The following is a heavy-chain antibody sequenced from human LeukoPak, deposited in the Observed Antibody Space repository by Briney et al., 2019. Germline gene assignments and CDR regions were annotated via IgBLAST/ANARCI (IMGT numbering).Heavy chain of an antibody. CDR3: ARVRVPAARNWFDP. J-gene: IGHJ5*02. CDR1: GGSFSGYY. V-gene: IGHV4-34*09. D-gene: IGHD2-2*01. CDR2: INHSGST. Sequence: SETLSLTCAVYGGSFSGYYWSWIRQPPGKGLEWIGEINHSGSTYYNPSLKSRVTISVDTSKNQFSLKLSSVTAADTAVYYCARVRVPAARNWFDPWGQGTLVTVSS.